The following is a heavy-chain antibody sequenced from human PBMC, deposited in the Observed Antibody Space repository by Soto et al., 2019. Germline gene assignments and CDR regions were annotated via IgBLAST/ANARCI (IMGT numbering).Heavy chain of an antibody. J-gene: IGHJ4*02. CDR2: IVVVSGNT. CDR3: AADYYDTNGYYYDY. V-gene: IGHV1-58*01. CDR1: GFTFISSA. Sequence: GASVKVSCKASGFTFISSAVQWLRQSRGQRLEWMGWIVVVSGNTNYAQKFQERVTITRDMSTSTAYMELSSLRSEDTAVYYCAADYYDTNGYYYDYWGQGTLVTVSS. D-gene: IGHD3-22*01.